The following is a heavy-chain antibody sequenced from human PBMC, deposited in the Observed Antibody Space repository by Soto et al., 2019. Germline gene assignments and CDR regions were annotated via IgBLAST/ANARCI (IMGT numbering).Heavy chain of an antibody. Sequence: QVQLVQSGAEVQKPGSSVKVSCKASGGTFSSYAISWVRQAPGQGLEWMGGIIPIFGTANYAQKFQGRVTITADESTSTAYMELSSLRSEDTAVYYCARRATYYYDSSGYENWFDPWGQGTLVTVSS. J-gene: IGHJ5*02. CDR3: ARRATYYYDSSGYENWFDP. CDR2: IIPIFGTA. CDR1: GGTFSSYA. V-gene: IGHV1-69*01. D-gene: IGHD3-22*01.